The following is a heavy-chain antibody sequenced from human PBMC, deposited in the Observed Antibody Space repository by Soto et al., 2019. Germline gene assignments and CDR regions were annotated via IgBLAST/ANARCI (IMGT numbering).Heavy chain of an antibody. V-gene: IGHV4-34*01. J-gene: IGHJ4*02. D-gene: IGHD3-22*01. Sequence: SETLSLTCTVYGASIRNYYWHWVRQLPGKGLEWIGYVNPTDCTRYNSSLKSRVTISVDTSKNQFSLRLNSVTAADTAVYYCARSRLITMIVVVVVDYWGQGILVTVS. CDR3: ARSRLITMIVVVVVDY. CDR1: GASIRNYY. CDR2: VNPTDCT.